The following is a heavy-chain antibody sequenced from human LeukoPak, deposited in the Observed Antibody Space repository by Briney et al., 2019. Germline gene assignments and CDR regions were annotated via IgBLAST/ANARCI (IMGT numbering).Heavy chain of an antibody. D-gene: IGHD2-2*01. CDR3: ARAYCSSTSCYPRALRFDP. CDR1: GYTFTSYG. CDR2: ISTYNGHT. Sequence: GASVKVSCKASGYTFTSYGISWVRQAPGQGLEWMGWISTYNGHTNYARRVQGRVTMTTDTSTSTAYMELRSLRSEDTAVYYCARAYCSSTSCYPRALRFDPWGQGTLVTVSS. V-gene: IGHV1-18*01. J-gene: IGHJ5*02.